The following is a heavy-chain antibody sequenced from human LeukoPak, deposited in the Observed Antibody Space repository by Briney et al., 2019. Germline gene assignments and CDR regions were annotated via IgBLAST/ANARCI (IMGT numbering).Heavy chain of an antibody. D-gene: IGHD3-10*01. CDR1: GFTFSSYA. CDR2: ISGSGGST. V-gene: IGHV3-23*01. Sequence: GALRLSCAASGFTFSSYAMSWVRQAPGKGLEWVSAISGSGGSTYYADSVKGRFTISRDNSKNTLYLQMNSLRAEDTAVYYCAKAGSGSYVNYWGQGTLVTVSS. CDR3: AKAGSGSYVNY. J-gene: IGHJ4*02.